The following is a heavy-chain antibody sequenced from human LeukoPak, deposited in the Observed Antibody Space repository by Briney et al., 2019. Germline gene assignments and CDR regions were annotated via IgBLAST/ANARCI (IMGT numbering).Heavy chain of an antibody. CDR2: VDPEDGET. J-gene: IGHJ4*02. Sequence: ASVKVSCKVSGYTFTDYYMHWVQQAPGEGLEWMGLVDPEDGETIYAEKFQGRVTITADTSTDTAYMELSSLRSEDTAVYYCATVPAQSHDYWGQGTLVTVSS. CDR3: ATVPAQSHDY. D-gene: IGHD2-2*01. V-gene: IGHV1-69-2*01. CDR1: GYTFTDYY.